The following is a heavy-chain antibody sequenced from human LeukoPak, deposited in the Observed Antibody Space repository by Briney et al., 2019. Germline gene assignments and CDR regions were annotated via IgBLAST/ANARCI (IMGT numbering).Heavy chain of an antibody. CDR3: ARDHPYSSSSGGYYFDY. CDR2: ISSSSSYI. D-gene: IGHD6-6*01. Sequence: GGSLRLSCAASGFTFSSYSMNWVRQAPGKGPEWVSSISSSSSYIFYADSVKGRFTISRDNAKNSLYLQMNSLRAEDTAVYYCARDHPYSSSSGGYYFDYWGQGTLVTVSS. CDR1: GFTFSSYS. V-gene: IGHV3-21*01. J-gene: IGHJ4*02.